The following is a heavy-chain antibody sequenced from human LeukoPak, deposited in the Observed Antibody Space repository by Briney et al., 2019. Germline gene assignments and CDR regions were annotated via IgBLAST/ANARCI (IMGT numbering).Heavy chain of an antibody. CDR2: ISAYNGNT. Sequence: GESLKISCKGSGYSFTSYGISWVRQAPGQGLEWMGWISAYNGNTNYAQKLQGRVTMTTDTSTSTAYMELRSLRSDDTAVYYCARAVLRYFDWLEGGWFDYWGQGTLVTVSS. V-gene: IGHV1-18*01. CDR1: GYSFTSYG. D-gene: IGHD3-9*01. J-gene: IGHJ4*02. CDR3: ARAVLRYFDWLEGGWFDY.